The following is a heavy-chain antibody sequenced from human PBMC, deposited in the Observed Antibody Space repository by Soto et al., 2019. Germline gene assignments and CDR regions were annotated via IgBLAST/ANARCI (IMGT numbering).Heavy chain of an antibody. Sequence: EVQLVESGGGLVQPGGSLRLSCAASGFTVSSNYMSWVRQAPGKGLEWVSVIYSGGSTYYADSVKGRFTISRHNSKNTLYVHMNSLRDEDTAVYYCASWPIVVVVAATPGYFQHWGQGTLVTVSS. CDR3: ASWPIVVVVAATPGYFQH. CDR2: IYSGGST. CDR1: GFTVSSNY. V-gene: IGHV3-53*04. D-gene: IGHD2-15*01. J-gene: IGHJ1*01.